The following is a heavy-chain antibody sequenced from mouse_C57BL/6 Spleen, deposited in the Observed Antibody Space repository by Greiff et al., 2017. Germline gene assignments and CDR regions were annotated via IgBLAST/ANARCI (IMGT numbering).Heavy chain of an antibody. D-gene: IGHD1-1*01. J-gene: IGHJ2*01. CDR3: ARTGSSPFDY. V-gene: IGHV5-17*01. Sequence: EVKLVESGGGLVKPGGSLKLSCAASGFTFSDYGMHWVRQAPEQGLEWVAYISSGSSTIYYADTVKGRFTISRDNAKNTLFLQMTSLRSEDTAMYYCARTGSSPFDYWGQGTTLTVSS. CDR2: ISSGSSTI. CDR1: GFTFSDYG.